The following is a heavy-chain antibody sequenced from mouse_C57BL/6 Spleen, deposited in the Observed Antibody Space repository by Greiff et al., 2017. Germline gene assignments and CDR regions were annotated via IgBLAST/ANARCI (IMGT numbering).Heavy chain of an antibody. V-gene: IGHV5-17*01. J-gene: IGHJ2*01. CDR1: GFTFSDYG. CDR3: ARQRGWLPYCDY. CDR2: ISSGSSTI. D-gene: IGHD2-3*01. Sequence: EVMLVESGGGLVKPGGSLKLSCAASGFTFSDYGMHWVRQAPEKGLEWVAYISSGSSTISYADTVKGRFTISRDNAKDTLFLQRTSLRSEETSMYYCARQRGWLPYCDYWGQGTTLTVSS.